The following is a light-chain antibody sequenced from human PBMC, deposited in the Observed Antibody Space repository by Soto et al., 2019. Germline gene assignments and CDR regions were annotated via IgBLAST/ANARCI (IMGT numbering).Light chain of an antibody. Sequence: EIVMTQSPATLSVSPGERATLSCRASQSVSSNLAWYQQKPHQAPRLLIYGASTRATGIPARFSGSGSGTEFALTISSLQSEDFALYYCQQYNNWPLTFGQGTKVEIK. CDR2: GAS. V-gene: IGKV3-15*01. CDR3: QQYNNWPLT. CDR1: QSVSSN. J-gene: IGKJ1*01.